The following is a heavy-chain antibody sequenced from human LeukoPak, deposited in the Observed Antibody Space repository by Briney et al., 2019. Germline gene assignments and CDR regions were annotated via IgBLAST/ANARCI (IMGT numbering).Heavy chain of an antibody. CDR3: ASHSSSWYKPYYYYGMDV. Sequence: SETLSLTCSVSGGSIGTYYWSWIRQPPGKGLECIGYIYYSGNTNYNPSLKSRVTISVDTSKNQFSLKLNSVTAADTAVYYCASHSSSWYKPYYYYGMDVWGQGTTVTVSS. J-gene: IGHJ6*02. V-gene: IGHV4-59*01. CDR2: IYYSGNT. D-gene: IGHD6-13*01. CDR1: GGSIGTYY.